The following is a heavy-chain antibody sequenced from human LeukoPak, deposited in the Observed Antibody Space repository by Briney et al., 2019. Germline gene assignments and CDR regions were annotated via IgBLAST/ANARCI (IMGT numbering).Heavy chain of an antibody. J-gene: IGHJ4*02. CDR3: ARGRAAAGIAY. CDR2: ISSSSSTI. Sequence: GGSLRLSCAASGFTFSSYSMNWVRQAPGKGLEWVSYISSSSSTIYYADSVKGRFTISRDNAKNSLYLQMNSLRAEDTAVYYCARGRAAAGIAYWGQGTLVTVSS. V-gene: IGHV3-48*01. D-gene: IGHD6-13*01. CDR1: GFTFSSYS.